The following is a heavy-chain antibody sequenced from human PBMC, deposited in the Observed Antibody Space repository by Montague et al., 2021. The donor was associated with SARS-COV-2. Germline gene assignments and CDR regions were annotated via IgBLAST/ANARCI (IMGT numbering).Heavy chain of an antibody. CDR3: ATITLGYCTNGVCQPPDY. V-gene: IGHV4-39*01. CDR1: RDSISSHNYF. Sequence: SETLSLTCTVSRDSISSHNYFWAWIRQPPGKGLEWIGSIYYSGSTYYNPSLKSRVTISVDTSKNQFSLKLSSVTAADTAVYYCATITLGYCTNGVCQPPDYWGQGTLVTVSS. CDR2: IYYSGST. J-gene: IGHJ4*02. D-gene: IGHD2-8*01.